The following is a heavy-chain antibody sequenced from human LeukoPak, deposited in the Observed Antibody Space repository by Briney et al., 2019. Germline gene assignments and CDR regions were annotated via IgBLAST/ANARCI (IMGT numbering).Heavy chain of an antibody. CDR3: ARDTYCSSTSCYPQGYDNWFDP. Sequence: PSETLSLTCTVSGGSISSGSYYWSWIRQPAGKGLEWIGRIYTSGSTNYNPSLKSRVTISVDTSKNQFSLKLSSVTAADTAVYYCARDTYCSSTSCYPQGYDNWFDPWGQGTLVTVSS. J-gene: IGHJ5*02. V-gene: IGHV4-61*02. CDR1: GGSISSGSYY. D-gene: IGHD2-2*01. CDR2: IYTSGST.